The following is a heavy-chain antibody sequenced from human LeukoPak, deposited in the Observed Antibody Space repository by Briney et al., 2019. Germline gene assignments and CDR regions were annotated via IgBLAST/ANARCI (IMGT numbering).Heavy chain of an antibody. J-gene: IGHJ4*02. CDR3: AHRAETGELFDY. Sequence: SGPTLVKPTQTLTLTCTFSGFSRSTSGVGVGLIRQPPGKALEWLALIYWNDDKRYSPSLTSRHTITKDTTKNQVVLTMNHMDPVDTAPYYCAHRAETGELFDYWGQGTLVTVSP. V-gene: IGHV2-5*01. CDR1: GFSRSTSGVG. D-gene: IGHD7-27*01. CDR2: IYWNDDK.